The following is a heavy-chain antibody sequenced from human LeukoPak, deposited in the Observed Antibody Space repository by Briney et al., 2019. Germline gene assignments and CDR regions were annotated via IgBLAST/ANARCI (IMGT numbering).Heavy chain of an antibody. Sequence: SETLSLTCTVSGGSITGYYWSWIRQPPGKGLEWVGYIFSSGSTNYNPSLKSRVTISLDTSKSQFSLKLISVTASDTAVYYCARLAKFLTTYYPTPWGQGTLVTVSS. J-gene: IGHJ5*02. V-gene: IGHV4-59*08. CDR3: ARLAKFLTTYYPTP. CDR2: IFSSGST. CDR1: GGSITGYY. D-gene: IGHD2/OR15-2a*01.